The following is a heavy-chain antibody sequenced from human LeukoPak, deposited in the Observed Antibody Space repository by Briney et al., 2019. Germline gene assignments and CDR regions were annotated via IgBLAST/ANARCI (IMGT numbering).Heavy chain of an antibody. CDR2: INPNDGDT. Sequence: ASVKVSCQASGYTFTDYYMHWVRQAPGQGFEWMGWINPNDGDTNYAQKFQGRVTMTRDTSISTAHMEVSRLRSDDTAVYYCARANFLYCSSTTCLFDYWGQGTLVTVSS. J-gene: IGHJ4*02. V-gene: IGHV1-2*02. CDR1: GYTFTDYY. D-gene: IGHD2-2*01. CDR3: ARANFLYCSSTTCLFDY.